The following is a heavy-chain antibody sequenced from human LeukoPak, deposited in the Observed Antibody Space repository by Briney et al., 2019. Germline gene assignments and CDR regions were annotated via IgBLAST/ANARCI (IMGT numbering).Heavy chain of an antibody. CDR1: GYSFTYYW. V-gene: IGHV5-51*01. CDR2: IYPADSDT. CDR3: ARGKLERAYYYGMDV. D-gene: IGHD1-1*01. J-gene: IGHJ6*02. Sequence: PGESLKISCKGSGYSFTYYWIGWVRQMPGKGLEWMGIIYPADSDTRYSPSFQGQVTISADKSTSTAYLQWSSLKASDTAMYYCARGKLERAYYYGMDVWGQGTTVTVSS.